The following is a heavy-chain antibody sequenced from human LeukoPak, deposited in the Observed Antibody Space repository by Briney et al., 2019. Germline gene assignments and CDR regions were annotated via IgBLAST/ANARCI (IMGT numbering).Heavy chain of an antibody. Sequence: SEPLSLTCTVSGGSISSYYWSWIRQPAGKGLEWIGRIYTSGSTNYNPSLKSRVTISVDKSKNQFSLKLSSVTAADTAVYYCARDGGYSSDAFDIWGQGTMVTVSS. CDR1: GGSISSYY. J-gene: IGHJ3*02. D-gene: IGHD2-21*02. CDR2: IYTSGST. CDR3: ARDGGYSSDAFDI. V-gene: IGHV4-4*07.